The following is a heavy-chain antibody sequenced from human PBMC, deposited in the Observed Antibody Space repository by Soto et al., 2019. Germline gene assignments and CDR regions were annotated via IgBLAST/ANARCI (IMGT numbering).Heavy chain of an antibody. V-gene: IGHV4-30-4*01. CDR1: GGSVTSDADY. J-gene: IGHJ4*02. CDR2: ISNSGST. CDR3: ATESGSTYGYFDH. D-gene: IGHD5-18*01. Sequence: SETLSLTCTVSGGSVTSDADYWTWIRQSPGKGLEWIGYISNSGSTGYNPSLKTRLSMSVDRSKNQFTLRLTSVTAADTAVYFCATESGSTYGYFDHWGQGTQVTVSS.